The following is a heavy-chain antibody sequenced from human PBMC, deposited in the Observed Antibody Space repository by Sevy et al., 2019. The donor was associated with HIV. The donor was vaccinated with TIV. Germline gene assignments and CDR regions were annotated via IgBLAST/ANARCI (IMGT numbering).Heavy chain of an antibody. D-gene: IGHD3-10*01. CDR3: AKDRVSGTYYSGDFDY. V-gene: IGHV3-23*01. CDR2: ISGSGGST. Sequence: GGPRRLSFPASGFPFAPYAMPWVRQAPGGGREWVSVISGSGGSTYNADSVKGRFTISRDNSKNTLFLQMNSLRADDTAVYYCAKDRVSGTYYSGDFDYWGQGTLVTVSS. CDR1: GFPFAPYA. J-gene: IGHJ4*02.